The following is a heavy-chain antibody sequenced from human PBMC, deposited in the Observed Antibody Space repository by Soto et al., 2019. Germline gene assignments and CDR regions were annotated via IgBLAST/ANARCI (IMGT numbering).Heavy chain of an antibody. CDR2: IIPIFGTA. Sequence: QVQLVQSGAEVKKPGSSVKVSCKASGGTFSSYAISWVRQAPGQGLEWMGGIIPIFGTANYAQKFQGRVTITADESTSTAYMELSSLRSKDTAVYYCARVHCSGGSCYPRLGMDVWGQGTTVTVSS. D-gene: IGHD2-15*01. V-gene: IGHV1-69*01. J-gene: IGHJ6*02. CDR3: ARVHCSGGSCYPRLGMDV. CDR1: GGTFSSYA.